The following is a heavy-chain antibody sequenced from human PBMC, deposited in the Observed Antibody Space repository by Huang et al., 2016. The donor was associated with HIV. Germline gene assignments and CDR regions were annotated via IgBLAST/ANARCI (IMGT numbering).Heavy chain of an antibody. CDR3: ARDFFHGSGTYYTVPGRIYYYYGLDV. V-gene: IGHV1-69*01. J-gene: IGHJ6*02. D-gene: IGHD3-10*01. CDR1: GFTFSSYA. CDR2: NSPIFATT. Sequence: QVQLVQSGAEVKKPGSSVKVSCKASGFTFSSYAFSWVRQAPGQGLEWIGWNSPIFATTHYAQSFQGRVTFTADESTSTVYMELGSLRSEDTAIYYCARDFFHGSGTYYTVPGRIYYYYGLDVWGQGTAVTVSS.